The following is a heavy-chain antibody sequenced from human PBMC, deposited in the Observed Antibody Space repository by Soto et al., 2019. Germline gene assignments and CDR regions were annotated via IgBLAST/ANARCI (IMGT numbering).Heavy chain of an antibody. CDR1: GFTFSSYA. Sequence: EVLLLESGGGLVQRGGSLRLSCAASGFTFSSYAMSWLRQAPGKGLEWVSGMSGTGSRTYYADSVKGRLTFSRDNPKNTLYLQMNGLRAEDTAVYYCAKDRHYYARSGFDYWGQGTLVTVSS. J-gene: IGHJ4*02. CDR2: MSGTGSRT. V-gene: IGHV3-23*01. D-gene: IGHD3-22*01. CDR3: AKDRHYYARSGFDY.